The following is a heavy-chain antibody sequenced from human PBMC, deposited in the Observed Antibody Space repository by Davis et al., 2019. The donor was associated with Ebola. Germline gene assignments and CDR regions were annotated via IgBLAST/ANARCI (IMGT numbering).Heavy chain of an antibody. D-gene: IGHD1-7*01. Sequence: GESLKISCAASGFTFSDYYMSWIRQAPGKGLVWVSRINSDGSSTSYADSVKGRFTISRDNAKNTLYLQMNSLRAEDTAVYYCARRLELLAYWGQGTLVTVSS. CDR1: GFTFSDYY. CDR3: ARRLELLAY. CDR2: INSDGSST. V-gene: IGHV3-74*01. J-gene: IGHJ4*02.